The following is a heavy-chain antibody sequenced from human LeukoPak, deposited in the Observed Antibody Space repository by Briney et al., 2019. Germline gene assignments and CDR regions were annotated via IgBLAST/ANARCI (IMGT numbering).Heavy chain of an antibody. J-gene: IGHJ4*02. CDR2: INPNSGGT. V-gene: IGHV1-2*02. D-gene: IGHD3-9*01. CDR3: ATQDILTGYYKD. CDR1: GYAFTGDY. Sequence: ASVKVSCKASGYAFTGDYMHWVRQAPGQGLEWMGWINPNSGGTNYAQKFQGRVTMTRDTSISTAYMELSRLRSDDTAVYYCATQDILTGYYKDWGQGTLVTVSS.